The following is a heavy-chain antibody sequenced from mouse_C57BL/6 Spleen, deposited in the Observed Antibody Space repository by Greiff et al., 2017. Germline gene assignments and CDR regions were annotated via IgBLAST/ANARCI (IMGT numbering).Heavy chain of an antibody. J-gene: IGHJ3*01. CDR1: GYTFTSYW. CDR2: IYPSDSET. Sequence: QVQLQQPGAELVRPGSSVKLSCKASGYTFTSYWMDWVKQRPGQGLEWIGNIYPSDSETHYNQKFKDKATLTVDKSASTAYMQLSRLTSEGSAVYYCARFSSWFAYWGQGTLVTVSA. CDR3: ARFSSWFAY. V-gene: IGHV1-61*01. D-gene: IGHD3-1*01.